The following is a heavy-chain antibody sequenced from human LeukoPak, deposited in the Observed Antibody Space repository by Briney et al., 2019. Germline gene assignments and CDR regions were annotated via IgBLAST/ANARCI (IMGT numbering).Heavy chain of an antibody. Sequence: SETLSLTCTVSGGSISSYYWSWIRQPPGKGLEWIGYIYYSGSTNYNPSLKSRVTISVDTSKNQFSLKLSSVTAADTAVYYCARTDEVQLGIPTLFDYWGQGTLVTVSS. CDR3: ARTDEVQLGIPTLFDY. D-gene: IGHD1-1*01. J-gene: IGHJ4*02. V-gene: IGHV4-59*08. CDR1: GGSISSYY. CDR2: IYYSGST.